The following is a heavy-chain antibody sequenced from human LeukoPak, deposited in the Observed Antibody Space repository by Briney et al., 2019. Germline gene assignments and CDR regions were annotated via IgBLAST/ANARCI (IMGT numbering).Heavy chain of an antibody. D-gene: IGHD6-13*01. V-gene: IGHV3-30*18. J-gene: IGHJ4*02. CDR2: ISYDGSNI. CDR1: GFTFSSYA. CDR3: AKWLPKGSTNWYGFDY. Sequence: GGSLRLSCAASGFTFSSYAMSWVRQAPGKGLEWVAGISYDGSNIYYADSVKGRITISRDNFKNTLYLQLNSLRGDDTAVYYCAKWLPKGSTNWYGFDYWGQGTLVTVSS.